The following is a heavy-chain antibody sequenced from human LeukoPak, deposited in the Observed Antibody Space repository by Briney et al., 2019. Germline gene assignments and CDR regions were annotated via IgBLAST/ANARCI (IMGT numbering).Heavy chain of an antibody. Sequence: SETLSLTCAVYGGSFSGYCWSWIRQPPGKGLEWIGEINHSGSTNYNPSLKSRVTISVDTSKNQFSLKLSSVTAADTAVYYCARGAAVIDYWGQGTLVTVSS. CDR2: INHSGST. CDR1: GGSFSGYC. V-gene: IGHV4-34*01. J-gene: IGHJ4*02. D-gene: IGHD6-13*01. CDR3: ARGAAVIDY.